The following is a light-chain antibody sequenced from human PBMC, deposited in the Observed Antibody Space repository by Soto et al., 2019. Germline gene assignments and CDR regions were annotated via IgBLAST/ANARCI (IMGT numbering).Light chain of an antibody. Sequence: EIVLTQSPATLSLSPGERATLSCGASQSVSSYLAWYQQKPGQAPRLLIFDASKRATGIPARFSGSGSGTDFTLTISSLEPEDFAVYYCQQHSNWPLTFGGGTKVDIK. CDR3: QQHSNWPLT. CDR2: DAS. V-gene: IGKV3-11*01. J-gene: IGKJ4*01. CDR1: QSVSSY.